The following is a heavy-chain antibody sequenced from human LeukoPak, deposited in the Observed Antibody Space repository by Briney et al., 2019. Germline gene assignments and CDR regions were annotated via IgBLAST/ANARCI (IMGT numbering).Heavy chain of an antibody. J-gene: IGHJ4*02. CDR2: IYYSGST. CDR1: GGSISSYY. Sequence: SETLSLTCTVSGGSISSYYWSWIRQPPGKGLEWIGYIYYSGSTNYNPSFKSRVTISLDTSRNQFSLKLTSVTAADTALYYCASEYCTSSTCRFDSWGQGTLVTVSS. D-gene: IGHD2-2*01. CDR3: ASEYCTSSTCRFDS. V-gene: IGHV4-59*01.